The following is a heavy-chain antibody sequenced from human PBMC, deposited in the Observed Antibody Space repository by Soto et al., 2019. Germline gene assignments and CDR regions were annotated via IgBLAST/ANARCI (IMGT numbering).Heavy chain of an antibody. V-gene: IGHV2-5*02. J-gene: IGHJ4*02. Sequence: QITLKESGPTLVKPTQPLTLTCTFSGFSLTTSGVGVGWIRQPPGKALEWLALMYWDYDKRYSPFLNNRLTITKDTTKNQEVLTVTNMDPVDTATYYGVHRRPGDFFDYWGQGTLVTVPS. CDR1: GFSLTTSGVG. CDR3: VHRRPGDFFDY. CDR2: MYWDYDK.